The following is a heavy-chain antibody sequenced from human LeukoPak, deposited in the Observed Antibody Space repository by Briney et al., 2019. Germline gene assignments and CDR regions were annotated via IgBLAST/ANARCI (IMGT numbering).Heavy chain of an antibody. D-gene: IGHD2-2*01. J-gene: IGHJ2*01. CDR1: GYTFTSYG. CDR3: ARDRVVVVPAAMGYFDL. V-gene: IGHV1-18*04. Sequence: ASVTVSCMASGYTFTSYGISWVRQAPGQGLEWMGWISAYNGNTNYAQKLQGRVTMTTDTSTSTAYMEQRSLRSDDTAVYYCARDRVVVVPAAMGYFDLWGRGTLVTVSS. CDR2: ISAYNGNT.